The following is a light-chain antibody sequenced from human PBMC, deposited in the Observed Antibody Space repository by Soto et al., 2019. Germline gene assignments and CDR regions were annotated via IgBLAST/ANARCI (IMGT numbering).Light chain of an antibody. Sequence: DIQMTQSPSSLSASIGDRVTITCRASQSISDYLNWYQQRPGKAPKLLIYAASSLQSGVSSRFSGSGSGTDFTLTISSLQPEDFATYYCQQTYTTLSAMYTFGQGTKLEIK. CDR2: AAS. J-gene: IGKJ2*01. CDR3: QQTYTTLSAMYT. V-gene: IGKV1-39*01. CDR1: QSISDY.